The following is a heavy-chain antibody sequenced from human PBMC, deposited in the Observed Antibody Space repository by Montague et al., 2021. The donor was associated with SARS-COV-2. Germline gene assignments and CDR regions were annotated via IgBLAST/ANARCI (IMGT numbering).Heavy chain of an antibody. D-gene: IGHD4-17*01. J-gene: IGHJ4*02. CDR1: GFNFEDYA. V-gene: IGHV3-43*02. Sequence: SLRLSCAASGFNFEDYAMRWVRQPPGKGLEWVSLISWNDDTTYYVDSVKGRFTISRDDNKNSLYLQMNSLRIEDTALYYCVKEDEGSDGDSFLFDQWGRGTLVTVSS. CDR3: VKEDEGSDGDSFLFDQ. CDR2: ISWNDDTT.